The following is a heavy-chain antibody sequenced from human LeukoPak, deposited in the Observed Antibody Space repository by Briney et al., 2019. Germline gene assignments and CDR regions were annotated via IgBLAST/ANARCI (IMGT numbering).Heavy chain of an antibody. CDR1: GGTFISYA. J-gene: IGHJ3*02. D-gene: IGHD3-22*01. V-gene: IGHV1-69*05. CDR3: ATNPHYYDSSGYYMGFAFDI. Sequence: SVKVSCKASGGTFISYAISWVRQAPGQGLEWMGGIIPIFGTANYAQKFQGRVTITTDESTSTAYMELSSLRSEDTAVYYCATNPHYYDSSGYYMGFAFDIWGQGTMVTVSS. CDR2: IIPIFGTA.